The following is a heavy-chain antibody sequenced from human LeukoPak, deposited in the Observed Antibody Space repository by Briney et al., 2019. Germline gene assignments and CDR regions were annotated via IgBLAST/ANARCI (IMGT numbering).Heavy chain of an antibody. D-gene: IGHD2-15*01. CDR1: GGSISSSSYY. J-gene: IGHJ5*02. CDR3: ARQGERYCSGGSCCLYNWFDP. V-gene: IGHV4-39*01. CDR2: IYYSGST. Sequence: SETLSLTCTVSGGSISSSSYYWGWIRQPPGKGLEWIGSIYYSGSTYYNPSLKSRVTISVDTSKNQFSLKLSSVTAADTAVYYCARQGERYCSGGSCCLYNWFDPWGQGTLVTVSS.